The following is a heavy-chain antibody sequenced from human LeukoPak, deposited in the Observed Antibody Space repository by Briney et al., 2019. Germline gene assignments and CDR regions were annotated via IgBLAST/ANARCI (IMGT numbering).Heavy chain of an antibody. CDR2: ISGSGGST. CDR3: ARDPNGDYIGAFDM. CDR1: GFTFDDYA. V-gene: IGHV3-23*01. Sequence: GGSLRLSCAASGFTFDDYAMHWVRQAPGKGLEWVSAISGSGGSTYYADSVKGRFSMSRDNSKNTLYLQMNSLRAGDTAVYYCARDPNGDYIGAFDMWGQGTMVIVSS. D-gene: IGHD4-17*01. J-gene: IGHJ3*02.